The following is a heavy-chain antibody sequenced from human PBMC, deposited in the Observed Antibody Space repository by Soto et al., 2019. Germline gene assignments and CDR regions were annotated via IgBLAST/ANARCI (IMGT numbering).Heavy chain of an antibody. V-gene: IGHV1-69*01. CDR1: GGSFSKYG. J-gene: IGHJ6*02. D-gene: IGHD1-26*01. CDR2: IIPMFGIG. CDR3: ARGYRENSFYAMDV. Sequence: QVQLVQSGAEVKMPGSSVRVSCKASGGSFSKYGISWVRQAPGQGLEWMGGIIPMFGIGNYAEKFLGRVTITAAESKSTSHMELSSLRAEDTAVYFCARGYRENSFYAMDVWGQGTTVTVSS.